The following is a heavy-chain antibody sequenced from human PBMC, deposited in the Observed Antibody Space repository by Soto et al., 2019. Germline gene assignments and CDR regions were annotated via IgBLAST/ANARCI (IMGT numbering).Heavy chain of an antibody. CDR1: GGSFSNYG. CDR3: ARGDATKIIVTTYYGLDV. D-gene: IGHD3-22*01. Sequence: QVQGVQSGAEVKKPGSSVKVSCKASGGSFSNYGISWVRQAPGQGLEWMGGIIPVFGTPHYAQKFQDRVTITADESTSTVDMEVSSLTSEDTAVYYCARGDATKIIVTTYYGLDVWGQGTTVTVSS. J-gene: IGHJ6*02. CDR2: IIPVFGTP. V-gene: IGHV1-69*12.